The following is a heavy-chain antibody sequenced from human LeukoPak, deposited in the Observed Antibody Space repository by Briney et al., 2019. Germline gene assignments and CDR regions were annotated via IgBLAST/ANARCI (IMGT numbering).Heavy chain of an antibody. V-gene: IGHV3-23*01. CDR3: AKDWGRPTPGWPIDY. D-gene: IGHD3-16*01. CDR2: ISGSGGST. CDR1: GFTFSSYW. Sequence: GGSLRLSCAASGFTFSSYWMSWVRQAPGKELEWVSAISGSGGSTYYADSVKGRFTISRDNSKNTLYLQMNSLRAEDTAVYYCAKDWGRPTPGWPIDYWGQGTLVTVSS. J-gene: IGHJ4*02.